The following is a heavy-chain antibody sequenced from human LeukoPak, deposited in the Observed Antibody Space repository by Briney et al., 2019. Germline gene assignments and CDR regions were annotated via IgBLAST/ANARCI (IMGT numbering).Heavy chain of an antibody. D-gene: IGHD2-21*01. J-gene: IGHJ3*02. CDR3: AKGESFAFST. Sequence: PGGSLRLSCTTSGFTFSRYDMQWVRQAPGKGLEWVSGIIRSGPPYYRDSVRGRFAISTDNSKNTLYLQMNSLRAEVTAVYYCAKGESFAFSTWGQGTMVTVSS. CDR2: IIRSGPP. CDR1: GFTFSRYD. V-gene: IGHV3-23*01.